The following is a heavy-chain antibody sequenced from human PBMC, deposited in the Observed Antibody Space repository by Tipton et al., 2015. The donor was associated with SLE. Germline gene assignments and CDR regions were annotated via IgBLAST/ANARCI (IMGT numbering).Heavy chain of an antibody. D-gene: IGHD2-21*01. J-gene: IGHJ4*02. V-gene: IGHV3-23*01. CDR1: GGSISSDG. Sequence: SLRLSCTVSGGSISSDGYYWNWIRQPAGKRLEWVSAISGSGGSTYYADSVKGRFTISRDNSKNTLYLQMNSLRAEDTAVYYCAKERTVVVIAVVDYWGQGTLVTVSS. CDR2: ISGSGGST. CDR3: AKERTVVVIAVVDY.